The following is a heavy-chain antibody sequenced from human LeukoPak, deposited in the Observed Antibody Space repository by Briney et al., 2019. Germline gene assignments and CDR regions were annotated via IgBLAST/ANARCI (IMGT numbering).Heavy chain of an antibody. D-gene: IGHD2-2*01. CDR1: GSSITRGYY. CDR3: ARLPWGYCSGTTCPAY. Sequence: SETLSLTCTVSGSSITRGYYWGWIRQPPGKGLEWIGNIYHSGSTYYNPSLESRVTISVDTSKNQFSLKLSSVTAADTAVYYCARLPWGYCSGTTCPAYWGQGTLVTVSS. J-gene: IGHJ4*02. V-gene: IGHV4-38-2*02. CDR2: IYHSGST.